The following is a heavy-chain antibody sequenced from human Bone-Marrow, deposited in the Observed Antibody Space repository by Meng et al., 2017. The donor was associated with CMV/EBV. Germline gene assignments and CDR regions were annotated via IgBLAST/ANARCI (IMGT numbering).Heavy chain of an antibody. CDR1: GFTVSSNY. Sequence: GESLKISCAASGFTVSSNYMSWVRQAPGKGLEWVSVIYSGGSKYYADSVKGRFTIYRDNSKNTLYLQMNSLMAEDTAVDYCARAPCRVGVCYMYGYYYGMDVWGQGTTVTVSS. D-gene: IGHD2-8*01. J-gene: IGHJ6*02. V-gene: IGHV3-53*01. CDR2: IYSGGSK. CDR3: ARAPCRVGVCYMYGYYYGMDV.